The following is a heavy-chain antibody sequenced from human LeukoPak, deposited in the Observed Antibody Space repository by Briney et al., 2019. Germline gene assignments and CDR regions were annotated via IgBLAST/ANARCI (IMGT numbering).Heavy chain of an antibody. CDR1: GFDFSSNW. CDR3: AKDHYWSIEY. D-gene: IGHD3-3*01. V-gene: IGHV3-74*01. J-gene: IGHJ4*02. CDR2: IKGDGIST. Sequence: GGSLRLSCAASGFDFSSNWMHWVRHAPGQGLVWVSRIKGDGISTNYADSVKGRFTISRDIAKNTLYLQMNSLRAEDTGVYYCAKDHYWSIEYWGRGTLVTVSS.